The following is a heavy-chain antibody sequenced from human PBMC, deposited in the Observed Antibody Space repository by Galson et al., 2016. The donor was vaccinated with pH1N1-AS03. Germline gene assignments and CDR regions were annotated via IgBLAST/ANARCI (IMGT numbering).Heavy chain of an antibody. D-gene: IGHD5/OR15-5a*01. Sequence: SLRLSCAASGFRLTSIAMTWVRQAPGKGLEWVSGVVTSGDTYFADSVKGRSSISRDDSKNTMYLQMDSLGVEETAIYYCAKDRVYDDSQWVFDYWGQGNPVTVSS. CDR2: VVTSGDT. CDR1: GFRLTSIA. CDR3: AKDRVYDDSQWVFDY. V-gene: IGHV3-23*01. J-gene: IGHJ4*02.